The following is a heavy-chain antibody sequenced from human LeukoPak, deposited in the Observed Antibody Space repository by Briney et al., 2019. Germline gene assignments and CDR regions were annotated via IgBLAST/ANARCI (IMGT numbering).Heavy chain of an antibody. CDR1: GYTFTGYY. CDR3: ARAFPDCGGDCYTNWFDP. V-gene: IGHV1-2*02. Sequence: GASVKVSCKASGYTFTGYYMHWVRQAPGQGLEWMGWINPNSGGTNYAQKFQGRVTMTRDTSISTAYMELSRLRSDDTAVYYCARAFPDCGGDCYTNWFDPWGQGTLVTVSS. CDR2: INPNSGGT. D-gene: IGHD2-21*02. J-gene: IGHJ5*02.